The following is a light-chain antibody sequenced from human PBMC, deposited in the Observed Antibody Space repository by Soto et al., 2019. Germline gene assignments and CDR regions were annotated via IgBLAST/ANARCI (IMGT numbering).Light chain of an antibody. CDR2: GAS. CDR1: QSVSSSY. J-gene: IGKJ1*01. Sequence: VVLTQSPVTLSFSPGEIATLSCSASQSVSSSYLAWYQQKPGQAPRLLIYGASSRATGIPDRFSGSGSGTDFTLTISRLEPEEFPVYYCQQYGSSLPFGQGTKVDIK. CDR3: QQYGSSLP. V-gene: IGKV3-20*01.